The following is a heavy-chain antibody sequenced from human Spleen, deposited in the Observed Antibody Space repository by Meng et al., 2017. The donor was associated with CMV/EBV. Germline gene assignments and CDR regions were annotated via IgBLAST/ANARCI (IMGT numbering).Heavy chain of an antibody. Sequence: GYFSSYYWGWIRQPPGKGLEWIGEINHSGTTNYNASLNSRVTISLDTSKNQFSLKLNSVTAADTAVYYYARRETYDFWSGGGWFDPWGQGTLVTVSS. CDR3: ARRETYDFWSGGGWFDP. J-gene: IGHJ5*02. CDR1: GYFSSYY. CDR2: INHSGTT. D-gene: IGHD3-3*01. V-gene: IGHV4-34*01.